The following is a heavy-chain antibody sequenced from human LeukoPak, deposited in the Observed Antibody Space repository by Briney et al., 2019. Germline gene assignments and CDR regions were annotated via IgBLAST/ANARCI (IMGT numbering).Heavy chain of an antibody. D-gene: IGHD6-6*01. CDR1: GDSMRSYY. Sequence: SETLSLTCTVSGDSMRSYYWTWIRQPPGKGLEWIGYIYISGSTNYNPSLKSRVTISVDTSKNQFSLKLSSVTAADTAVYYCARVGRYSSSDPFDYWGQGTLVTVSS. J-gene: IGHJ4*02. V-gene: IGHV4-59*12. CDR3: ARVGRYSSSDPFDY. CDR2: IYISGST.